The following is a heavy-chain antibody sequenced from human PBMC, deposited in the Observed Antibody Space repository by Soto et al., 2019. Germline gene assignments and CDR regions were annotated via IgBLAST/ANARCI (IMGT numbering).Heavy chain of an antibody. J-gene: IGHJ3*02. CDR2: IRSKAYGGTT. D-gene: IGHD2-8*01. CDR1: GFTFGDYA. V-gene: IGHV3-49*03. Sequence: GGSLRLSCTASGFTFGDYAMSWFRQAPGKGLEWVGFIRSKAYGGTTEYAASVKGRFTVSRDDSKSIAYLQMNSLKTEDTAVYYCTRRSMVFGAFDIWGQGTMVTVSS. CDR3: TRRSMVFGAFDI.